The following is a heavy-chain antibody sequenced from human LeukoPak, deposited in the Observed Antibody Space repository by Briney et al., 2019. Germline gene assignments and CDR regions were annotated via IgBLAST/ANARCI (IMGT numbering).Heavy chain of an antibody. CDR2: MNPNSGNT. Sequence: GASVKVSCKASGYTFTSYDINWLRQATGQGLEWMGWMNPNSGNTGYAQKFQGRVTMTRNTSISTAYMELSSLRSEDTAVYYCARIDCSGGSCYSVSREGSFDYWGQGTLVTVSS. V-gene: IGHV1-8*01. J-gene: IGHJ4*02. D-gene: IGHD2-15*01. CDR3: ARIDCSGGSCYSVSREGSFDY. CDR1: GYTFTSYD.